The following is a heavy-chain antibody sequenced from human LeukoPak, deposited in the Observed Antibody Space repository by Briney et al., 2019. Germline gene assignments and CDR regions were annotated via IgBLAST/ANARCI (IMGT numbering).Heavy chain of an antibody. Sequence: GGSLRLSCAASGFTFSSYSMNWVRQAPGKGLEWVANIKQDGGEKYYVNSVKGRFTISRDNAKNSLYLQMNILRAEDTAVYYCARDGRPLDYWGQGTLVTVSS. CDR2: IKQDGGEK. D-gene: IGHD1-1*01. CDR3: ARDGRPLDY. J-gene: IGHJ4*02. CDR1: GFTFSSYS. V-gene: IGHV3-7*01.